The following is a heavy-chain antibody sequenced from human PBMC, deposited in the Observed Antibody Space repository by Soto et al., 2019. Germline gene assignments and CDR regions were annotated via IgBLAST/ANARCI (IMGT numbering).Heavy chain of an antibody. V-gene: IGHV1-18*01. CDR2: ISAYNGNT. CDR1: GYTFTSYG. Sequence: ASVKVSCKASGYTFTSYGISWVRQAPGQGLEWMRWISAYNGNTNYAQKLQGRVTMTTDTSTSTAYMELRSLRSDDTAVYYCAREQNWNRINWFDPWGQGTLVTVSS. J-gene: IGHJ5*02. D-gene: IGHD1-1*01. CDR3: AREQNWNRINWFDP.